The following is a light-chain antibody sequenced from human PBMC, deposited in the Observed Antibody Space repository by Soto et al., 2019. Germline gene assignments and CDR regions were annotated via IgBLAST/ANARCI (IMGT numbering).Light chain of an antibody. J-gene: IGLJ2*01. CDR2: EVS. Sequence: QSVLTQPASVSGSPGQSITISCTGTSSDVGYYNYVSWYQQHPDKAPKLMIYEVSDRPSGVSNRFSGSKSGNTASLTISGLQAEDEADYYCSSYTSSGTLVFGRGTKLTVL. V-gene: IGLV2-14*01. CDR1: SSDVGYYNY. CDR3: SSYTSSGTLV.